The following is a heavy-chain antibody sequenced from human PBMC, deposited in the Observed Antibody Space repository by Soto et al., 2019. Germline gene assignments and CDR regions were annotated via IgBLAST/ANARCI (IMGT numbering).Heavy chain of an antibody. Sequence: ASVKVSCKASGYTFTSYGISWVRQAPGQGLEWMGWISAYNGNTNYAQKLHGRVTMTTDTSTSTAYMELRSLRSDDTAVYYCARDPRYCSSTSCSPTWFDPWGQGNMVTVSS. CDR2: ISAYNGNT. V-gene: IGHV1-18*04. D-gene: IGHD2-2*01. CDR3: ARDPRYCSSTSCSPTWFDP. CDR1: GYTFTSYG. J-gene: IGHJ5*02.